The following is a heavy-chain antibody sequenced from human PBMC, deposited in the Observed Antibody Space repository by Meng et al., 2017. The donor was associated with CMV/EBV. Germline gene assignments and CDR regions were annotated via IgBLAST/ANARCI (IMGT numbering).Heavy chain of an antibody. D-gene: IGHD3-22*01. J-gene: IGHJ4*02. CDR2: INHSGST. CDR1: GGSFSCYY. CDR3: ARVWDSGWDY. Sequence: HVQLQQWGAGLLKPSETLSLTCAVYGGSFSCYYWSWIRQPPGKGLEWIGEINHSGSTNYNPSLKSRVTISVDTSKNQFSLKLSSVTAAGTAVYYCARVWDSGWDYWGQGTLVTVSS. V-gene: IGHV4-34*01.